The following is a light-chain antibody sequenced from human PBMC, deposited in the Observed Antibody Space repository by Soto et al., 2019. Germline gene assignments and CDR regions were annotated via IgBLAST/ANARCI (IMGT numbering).Light chain of an antibody. CDR2: GAS. Sequence: EIVLTQSPGTLSLSPGERATLSCRASQSVSSSYLAWYQQKPGQAPGLLIYGASSRATGIPDRFSGSGSGTDFTLTISRLEPEDFAVYYCKQYGSSPSITFGQGTRLEIK. CDR3: KQYGSSPSIT. V-gene: IGKV3-20*01. CDR1: QSVSSSY. J-gene: IGKJ5*01.